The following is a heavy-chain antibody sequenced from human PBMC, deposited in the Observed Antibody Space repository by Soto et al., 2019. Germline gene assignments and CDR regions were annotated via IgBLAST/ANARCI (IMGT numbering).Heavy chain of an antibody. V-gene: IGHV4-4*02. CDR1: GVSVTSKNW. CDR2: IYIGGSI. J-gene: IGHJ6*02. CDR3: AREVSAGHLTFNYKFYGLDV. Sequence: QVQLQESGPGLVKPSGTLSLTCSVSGVSVTSKNWWTWVRQSPGKGLEWIGEIYIGGSINYIPSLKSRATISIDKYKNNFSLNLTSMTVADTAVYFCAREVSAGHLTFNYKFYGLDVWGQGTTVTVSS. D-gene: IGHD3-9*01.